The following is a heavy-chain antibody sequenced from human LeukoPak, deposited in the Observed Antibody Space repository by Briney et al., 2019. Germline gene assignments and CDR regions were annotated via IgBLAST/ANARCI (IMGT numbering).Heavy chain of an antibody. CDR1: GGTFSSYA. D-gene: IGHD3-16*02. J-gene: IGHJ3*02. CDR3: AREKGFVRAFDI. V-gene: IGHV1-69*01. Sequence: SVNVSCKASGGTFSSYAISWVRQAPGQGLEWMGGIIPIFGTANYAQKFQGRVTITADESTSTAYMELSSLRSEDTAVYYCAREKGFVRAFDIWGQGTMVTVSS. CDR2: IIPIFGTA.